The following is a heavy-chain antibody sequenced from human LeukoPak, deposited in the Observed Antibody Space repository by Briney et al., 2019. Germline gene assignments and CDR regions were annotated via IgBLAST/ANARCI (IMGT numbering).Heavy chain of an antibody. CDR1: GYTFTGYY. Sequence: ASVKVSCKASGYTFTGYYMHWVRQAPGQGLEWMGWINPNSGGTNYAQKFQSRVTMTRDTSISTAYMELSRLRSDDTAVYYCARTYYDVWSGYSTPYYYYGMDVWGQGTTVTVSS. CDR3: ARTYYDVWSGYSTPYYYYGMDV. J-gene: IGHJ6*02. D-gene: IGHD3-3*01. V-gene: IGHV1-2*02. CDR2: INPNSGGT.